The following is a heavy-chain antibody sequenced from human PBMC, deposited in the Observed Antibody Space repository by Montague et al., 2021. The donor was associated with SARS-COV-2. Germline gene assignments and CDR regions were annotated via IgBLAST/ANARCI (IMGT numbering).Heavy chain of an antibody. Sequence: SETLSLTCTVSGGSISSRNYYWDWIRQPPEKGLEWFGSIDDSGSTYYXXXLKSRVTISVDTSKNHFSLKLSSVTAADTAVYYCARRGRKLLPVATTIGGFDFWGQGTMVTVSS. D-gene: IGHD5-12*01. CDR3: ARRGRKLLPVATTIGGFDF. J-gene: IGHJ3*01. V-gene: IGHV4-39*02. CDR2: IDDSGST. CDR1: GGSISSRNYY.